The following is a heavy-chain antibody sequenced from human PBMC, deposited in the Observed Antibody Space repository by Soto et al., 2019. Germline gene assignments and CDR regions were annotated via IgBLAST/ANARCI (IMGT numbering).Heavy chain of an antibody. D-gene: IGHD3-10*01. Sequence: GGSLRLSCAASGFTFSSYAMSWVRQAPGKGLEWVSAISGSGGSTYYADSVKGRFTISRDNSKNTLYLQMNSLRAEDTAVYYCAKGVGTMVRGVIGYMDVWGKGTTVTVSS. J-gene: IGHJ6*03. V-gene: IGHV3-23*01. CDR1: GFTFSSYA. CDR3: AKGVGTMVRGVIGYMDV. CDR2: ISGSGGST.